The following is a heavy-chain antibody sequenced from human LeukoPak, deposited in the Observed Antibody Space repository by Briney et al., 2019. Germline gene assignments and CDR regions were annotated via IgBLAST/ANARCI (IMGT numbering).Heavy chain of an antibody. D-gene: IGHD6-13*01. CDR3: AKESSWYGDYYYYGMDV. J-gene: IGHJ6*02. Sequence: GGSLRLSCAASGFTFSSYAMSWVRQAPGKGLEWSSAISGSGGSTYYADSVKGRFTISRDNSKNTLYLQMNSLRAEDTAVYYCAKESSWYGDYYYYGMDVWGQGTTVTVSS. V-gene: IGHV3-23*01. CDR1: GFTFSSYA. CDR2: ISGSGGST.